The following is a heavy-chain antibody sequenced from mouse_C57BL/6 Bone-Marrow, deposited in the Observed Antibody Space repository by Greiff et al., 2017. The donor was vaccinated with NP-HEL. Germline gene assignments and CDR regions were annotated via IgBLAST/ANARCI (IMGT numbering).Heavy chain of an antibody. Sequence: VQLQESGAELVKPGASVKIFCKASGYAFRSYWMNWVKQRPGKGLEWIGQIYPGDGDTNYNGKFKGKATLTADTASSPTYMQLSSLTSEDSAVYFCARGAYWGQGTLVTVSA. J-gene: IGHJ3*01. CDR2: IYPGDGDT. V-gene: IGHV1-80*01. CDR3: ARGAY. CDR1: GYAFRSYW.